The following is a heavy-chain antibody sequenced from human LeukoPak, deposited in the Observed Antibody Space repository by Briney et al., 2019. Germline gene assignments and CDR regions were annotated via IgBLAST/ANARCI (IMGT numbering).Heavy chain of an antibody. V-gene: IGHV3-7*01. J-gene: IGHJ4*02. CDR1: GFTFSSYR. D-gene: IGHD3-22*01. CDR2: IKQDGSEK. CDR3: ARDRYYYDSSGYYSDRMFDY. Sequence: PGGSLRLSCAASGFTFSSYRMSWVRQAPGKGLEWVANIKQDGSEKYYVDSVKGRFTISRDNAKNSLYLQMNSLRAEDTAVYYCARDRYYYDSSGYYSDRMFDYWGQGTLVTVSS.